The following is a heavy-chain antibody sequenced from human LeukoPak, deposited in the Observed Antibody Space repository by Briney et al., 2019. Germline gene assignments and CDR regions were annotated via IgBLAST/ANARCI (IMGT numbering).Heavy chain of an antibody. Sequence: GGSLRLSCAASGFTFSNYGMHWVRLAPGKGLEWVAVISNDGTNKYYADSVKGRFTISRDISKNTLYLQMSSLRAEDTAVYYCAKAGSGSWFCDYWGQGTLVTVSP. J-gene: IGHJ4*02. V-gene: IGHV3-30*18. CDR2: ISNDGTNK. CDR3: AKAGSGSWFCDY. D-gene: IGHD6-13*01. CDR1: GFTFSNYG.